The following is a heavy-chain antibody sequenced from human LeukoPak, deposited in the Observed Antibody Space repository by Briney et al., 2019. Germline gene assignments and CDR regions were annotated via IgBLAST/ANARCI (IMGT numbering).Heavy chain of an antibody. J-gene: IGHJ5*02. CDR2: VDSSGNT. Sequence: SETLSLTCSVSVVSMNGYYWSWLRQSAGNRLEWIGHVDSSGNTNYNPSLESRVTMSVDTSKNQFSLKLSSVTAADTAVYYCARGRFIQLWLRANNWFDPWGQGTLVTVSS. CDR1: VVSMNGYY. D-gene: IGHD5-18*01. V-gene: IGHV4-4*07. CDR3: ARGRFIQLWLRANNWFDP.